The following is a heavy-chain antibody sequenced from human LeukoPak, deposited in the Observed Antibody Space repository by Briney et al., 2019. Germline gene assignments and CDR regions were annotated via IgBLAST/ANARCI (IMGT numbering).Heavy chain of an antibody. D-gene: IGHD3-22*01. J-gene: IGHJ4*02. CDR1: GFTFSSYW. Sequence: GGSLRLSCAASGFTFSSYWMSWVRQAPGKGLEWVANIKQDGSEKYYVDSVMGRFTISRDNAKNSLYPQMNSLRAEDTAVYYCSMIVDPYYFDYWGQGTLVTVSS. CDR2: IKQDGSEK. CDR3: SMIVDPYYFDY. V-gene: IGHV3-7*01.